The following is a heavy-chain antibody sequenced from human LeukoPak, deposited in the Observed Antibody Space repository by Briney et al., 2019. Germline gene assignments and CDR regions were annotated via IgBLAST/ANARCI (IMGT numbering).Heavy chain of an antibody. Sequence: GGSLRLSCAASGFTFSSYWMSWVRQAPGKGLEWVANIKQDGSEKYYVDSVKGRFTISRDNSKNTLYLQMNSLRAEDTAVYYCAKDSEDIVVVPAAMGEQAFDYWGQGTLVTVSS. D-gene: IGHD2-2*01. CDR2: IKQDGSEK. J-gene: IGHJ4*02. CDR3: AKDSEDIVVVPAAMGEQAFDY. CDR1: GFTFSSYW. V-gene: IGHV3-7*03.